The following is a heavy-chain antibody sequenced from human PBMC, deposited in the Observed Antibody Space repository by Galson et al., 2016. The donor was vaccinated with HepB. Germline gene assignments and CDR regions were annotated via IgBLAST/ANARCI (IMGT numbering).Heavy chain of an antibody. D-gene: IGHD3-22*01. CDR1: GGSISSSNW. CDR2: IYHSGST. CDR3: ARETSGYYGNYFDY. V-gene: IGHV4-4*02. J-gene: IGHJ4*02. Sequence: SETLSLTCDVSGGSISSSNWWSWVRQPPGKGLEWIGEIYHSGSTNYNPSVKSRVTISVDKSKNQFSLKLSSVTAADTAVYYCARETSGYYGNYFDYWGQGTLVTVSS.